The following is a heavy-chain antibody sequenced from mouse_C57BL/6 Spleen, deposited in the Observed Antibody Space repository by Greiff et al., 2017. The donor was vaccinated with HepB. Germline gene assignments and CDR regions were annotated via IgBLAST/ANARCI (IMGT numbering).Heavy chain of an antibody. V-gene: IGHV1-76*01. D-gene: IGHD2-3*01. Sequence: VKLMESGAELVRPGASVKLSCKASGYTFTDYYINWVKQRPGQGLEWIARIYPGSGNTYYNEKFKGKATLTAEKSSSTAYMQLSSLTSEDSAVYFCARSEGWLLYYAMDYWGQGTSVTVSS. CDR1: GYTFTDYY. J-gene: IGHJ4*01. CDR3: ARSEGWLLYYAMDY. CDR2: IYPGSGNT.